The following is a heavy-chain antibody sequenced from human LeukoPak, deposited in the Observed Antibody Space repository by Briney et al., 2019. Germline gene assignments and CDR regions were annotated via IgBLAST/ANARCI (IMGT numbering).Heavy chain of an antibody. V-gene: IGHV1-69*04. CDR2: IIPILGIA. CDR3: ARHDSSSWYYYGMDV. CDR1: GGTFISYA. J-gene: IGHJ6*02. D-gene: IGHD6-13*01. Sequence: ASVTVSCKASGGTFISYAISWVRQAPGQGLEWVGRIIPILGIANYAQKFQGRVTITADKSTSTAYMELSSLRSEDTAVYYCARHDSSSWYYYGMDVWGQGTTVTVSS.